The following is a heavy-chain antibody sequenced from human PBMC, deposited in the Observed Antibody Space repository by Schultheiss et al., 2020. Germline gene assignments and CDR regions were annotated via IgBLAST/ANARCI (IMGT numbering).Heavy chain of an antibody. Sequence: GESLKISCAASGFTFSSYAMHWVRQAPGKGLEWVAVISYDGSNKYYADSVKGRFTISRDNSKNTLYLQMNSLRAEDTAVYYCARETNLPDYYDPHFDYWGQGTLVTVSS. J-gene: IGHJ4*02. CDR1: GFTFSSYA. V-gene: IGHV3-30*07. CDR3: ARETNLPDYYDPHFDY. D-gene: IGHD3-22*01. CDR2: ISYDGSNK.